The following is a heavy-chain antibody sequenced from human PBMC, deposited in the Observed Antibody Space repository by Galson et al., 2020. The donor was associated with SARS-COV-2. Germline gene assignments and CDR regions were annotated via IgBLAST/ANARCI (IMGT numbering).Heavy chain of an antibody. J-gene: IGHJ3*02. CDR1: GTSISSGSYS. D-gene: IGHD4-17*01. CDR3: ARLHYGEYAPEAFDI. CDR2: ISHSGGT. V-gene: IGHV4-30-2*01. Sequence: SETLSLTCAVSGTSISSGSYSWNWIRQPPGKGLEWIGYISHSGGTYYNPSLKSRVTISVDRSKNQFSLRLSSVTAADTAVYYWARLHYGEYAPEAFDIWGQGTRVTVAS.